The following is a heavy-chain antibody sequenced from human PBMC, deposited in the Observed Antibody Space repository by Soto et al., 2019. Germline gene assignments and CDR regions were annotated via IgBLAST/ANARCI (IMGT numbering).Heavy chain of an antibody. CDR1: GFTFTSYS. V-gene: IGHV3-21*01. CDR3: ARGPRATMARGWFDP. J-gene: IGHJ5*02. CDR2: ISSSSTYI. D-gene: IGHD3-10*01. Sequence: EVQLVESGGGLVKPGESLRLSCAASGFTFTSYSMNWVRQAPGKGLEWVSSISSSSTYIYYADSVKGRFTISRDNAKNSLYLQMNRLRAEDTAVYYCARGPRATMARGWFDPWGQGTLVTVSS.